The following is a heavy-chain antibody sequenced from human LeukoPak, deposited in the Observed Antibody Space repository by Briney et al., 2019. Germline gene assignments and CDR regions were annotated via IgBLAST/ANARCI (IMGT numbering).Heavy chain of an antibody. V-gene: IGHV1-69*13. CDR3: ARSGYSYGYTGPYGMDV. J-gene: IGHJ6*04. Sequence: SVKVSCKASGGTFSSYAISWVRQAPGQGLEWMGGIIPIFGTANYAQKFQGRVTIIADESTSTAYMELSSLRSEDTAVYYCARSGYSYGYTGPYGMDVWGKGTTVTVSS. CDR2: IIPIFGTA. CDR1: GGTFSSYA. D-gene: IGHD5-18*01.